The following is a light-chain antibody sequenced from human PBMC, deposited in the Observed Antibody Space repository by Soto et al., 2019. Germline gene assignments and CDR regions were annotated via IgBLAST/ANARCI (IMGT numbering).Light chain of an antibody. J-gene: IGLJ1*01. Sequence: QSVLTQPASVSGSPGQSITISCTRTNSDVGSYNFVSWYQQHPGKAPKVMIFEVSKRPSGVSDRFSGSKSGNTASLTISGLQAEDEDDYYCCSDAGSSTYVFGTGTKVTVL. CDR3: CSDAGSSTYV. CDR2: EVS. CDR1: NSDVGSYNF. V-gene: IGLV2-23*02.